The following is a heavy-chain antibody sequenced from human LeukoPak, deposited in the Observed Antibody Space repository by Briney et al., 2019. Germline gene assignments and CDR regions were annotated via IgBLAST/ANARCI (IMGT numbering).Heavy chain of an antibody. CDR2: VSGSGGST. V-gene: IGHV3-23*01. D-gene: IGHD5-12*01. CDR3: AKDLGGGYMNFDY. J-gene: IGHJ4*02. CDR1: GFTFSSYA. Sequence: GGSLRLSCAASGFTFSSYAMSWVRQAPGKGLEWVSAVSGSGGSTYYADSVKGRFTISRDNSKNTLYLQMNSLRAEDTAVYYCAKDLGGGYMNFDYWGQGTLVTVSS.